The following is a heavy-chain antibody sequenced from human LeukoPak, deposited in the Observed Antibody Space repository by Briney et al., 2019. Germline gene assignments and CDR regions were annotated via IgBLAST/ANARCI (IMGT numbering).Heavy chain of an antibody. Sequence: SETLSLTCAVYGGSFSGYYWSWIRQPPGKGLEWIGEINHSGSTNYNPSLKSRVTISVDTSKNQFSLKLSSVTAADTAVYYCARQRYYDSSGQFDPWGQGTLVTVSS. V-gene: IGHV4-34*01. D-gene: IGHD3-22*01. CDR3: ARQRYYDSSGQFDP. CDR2: INHSGST. J-gene: IGHJ5*02. CDR1: GGSFSGYY.